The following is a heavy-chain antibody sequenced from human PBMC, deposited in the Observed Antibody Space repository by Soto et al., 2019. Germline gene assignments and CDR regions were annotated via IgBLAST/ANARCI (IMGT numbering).Heavy chain of an antibody. CDR3: ARVRSIAGPEDWFDP. V-gene: IGHV1-18*01. CDR2: ISAYNGNT. D-gene: IGHD6-13*01. Sequence: ASVKVSGKASGYTFTSYGISWVLRAPGQGLEWMGWISAYNGNTNYAQKLQGRVTMTTDTSTSTAYMELRSLRSDDTAVYYCARVRSIAGPEDWFDPWGQGTLVTVSS. J-gene: IGHJ5*02. CDR1: GYTFTSYG.